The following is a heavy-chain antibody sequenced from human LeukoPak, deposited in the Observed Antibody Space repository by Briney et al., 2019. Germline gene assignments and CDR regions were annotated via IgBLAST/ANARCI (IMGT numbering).Heavy chain of an antibody. J-gene: IGHJ4*02. Sequence: SETLSLTCAVYGGSFSGYYWSWIRQPPGKGLEWIGEINHSGSTNYNPSLESRVTISVDTSKNQFSLKLSSVTAADTAVYYCASGPSGYSGYGHYFDYWGQGTLVTVSS. CDR3: ASGPSGYSGYGHYFDY. CDR2: INHSGST. V-gene: IGHV4-34*01. D-gene: IGHD5-12*01. CDR1: GGSFSGYY.